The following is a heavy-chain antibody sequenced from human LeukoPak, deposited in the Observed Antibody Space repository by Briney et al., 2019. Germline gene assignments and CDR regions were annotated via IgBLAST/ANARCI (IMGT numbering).Heavy chain of an antibody. D-gene: IGHD3-22*01. J-gene: IGHJ3*01. CDR1: GYIFANFG. V-gene: IGHV1-18*01. CDR2: ISPNNGNA. Sequence: GASVKVSCKASGYIFANFGINWVRQAPGQGLEWLGWISPNNGNANYAQKLQGRVTMTRDTSTSTAYLDLRSLRSDDTAVYYCARDSLHRYNYDSSGYYRNPYDFWGQGTMVTVSS. CDR3: ARDSLHRYNYDSSGYYRNPYDF.